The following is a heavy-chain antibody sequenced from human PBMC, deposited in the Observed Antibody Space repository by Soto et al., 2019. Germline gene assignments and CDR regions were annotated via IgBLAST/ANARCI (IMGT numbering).Heavy chain of an antibody. CDR2: ISSSSSYI. J-gene: IGHJ6*02. CDR1: GFTFSSYS. V-gene: IGHV3-21*01. Sequence: PVGSLRLSCAASGFTFSSYSMNWVRQAPGKGLEWVSSISSSSSYIYYADSVKGRFTISRDNAKNSLYLQMNSLRAEDTAVYYCARDWGIEYSSSSAYYYYGMDVWGQGTTVTV. D-gene: IGHD6-6*01. CDR3: ARDWGIEYSSSSAYYYYGMDV.